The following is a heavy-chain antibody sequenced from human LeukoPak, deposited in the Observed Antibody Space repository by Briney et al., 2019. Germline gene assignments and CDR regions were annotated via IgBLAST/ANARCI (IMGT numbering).Heavy chain of an antibody. CDR2: IYISGST. CDR3: ARDRGTWNDDGFDY. Sequence: SETLSLTCTVSGCSISSYYWSWIRQPPGKGLDWIGRIYISGSTNYNPSLKSRVTMSVDTSKNQFSLKLSSVTAADTAVYYCARDRGTWNDDGFDYWGQGTLVTVSS. CDR1: GCSISSYY. D-gene: IGHD1-1*01. J-gene: IGHJ4*02. V-gene: IGHV4-4*07.